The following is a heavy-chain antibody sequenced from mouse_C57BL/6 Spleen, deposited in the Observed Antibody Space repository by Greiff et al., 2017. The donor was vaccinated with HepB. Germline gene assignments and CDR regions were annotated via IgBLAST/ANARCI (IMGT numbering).Heavy chain of an antibody. D-gene: IGHD1-1*01. V-gene: IGHV5-9-1*02. CDR3: TRGGITTVVATGFDY. CDR1: GFTFSSYA. CDR2: ISSGGDYI. J-gene: IGHJ2*01. Sequence: EVHLVESGEGLVKPGGSLKLSCAASGFTFSSYAMSWVRQTPEKRLEWVAYISSGGDYIYYADTVKGRFTISRDNARNTLYLQMSGLKSEDTAMYYCTRGGITTVVATGFDYWGQGTTLTVSS.